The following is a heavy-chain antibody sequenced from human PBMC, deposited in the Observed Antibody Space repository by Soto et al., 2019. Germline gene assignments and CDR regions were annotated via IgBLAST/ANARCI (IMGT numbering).Heavy chain of an antibody. CDR2: IYYSGST. J-gene: IGHJ4*02. Sequence: PXVTLSLTCTVSGGSLSSSSYYWGWIRQPPGKGLEWIGSIYYSGSTYYNPSLKSRVTISVDTSKNQFSLKLSSVTAADTAVYYCARSERFLEWTHFDYWGQGTLVTVSS. V-gene: IGHV4-39*01. CDR1: GGSLSSSSYY. CDR3: ARSERFLEWTHFDY. D-gene: IGHD3-3*01.